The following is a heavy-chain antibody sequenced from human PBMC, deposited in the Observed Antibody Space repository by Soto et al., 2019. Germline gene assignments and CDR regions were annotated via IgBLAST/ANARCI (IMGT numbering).Heavy chain of an antibody. CDR2: IKSKTDGGTT. CDR1: GFTFSNAW. CDR3: SSSSGYYYYGMDV. D-gene: IGHD6-13*01. V-gene: IGHV3-15*07. J-gene: IGHJ6*02. Sequence: GGSLRLSCAASGFTFSNAWMNWVRQAPGKGLEWVGRIKSKTDGGTTDYAAPVKGRFTISRDDSKNTLYLQMNSLKTEDTAVYYCSSSSGYYYYGMDVWGQGTTVTVSS.